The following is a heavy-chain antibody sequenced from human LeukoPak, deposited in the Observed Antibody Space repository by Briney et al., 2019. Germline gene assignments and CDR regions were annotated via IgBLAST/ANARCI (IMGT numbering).Heavy chain of an antibody. CDR2: IYPGDSDT. CDR3: ARQKLRYCSSTSCPFDY. Sequence: GESLKISCKGSGYRFTSYWIGWVRPMPGKGLEWMGIIYPGDSDTRYSPSFQGQVTISADKSISTAYLQWSSLKASDTAMYYCARQKLRYCSSTSCPFDYWGQGTLVTVSS. D-gene: IGHD2-2*01. J-gene: IGHJ4*02. V-gene: IGHV5-51*01. CDR1: GYRFTSYW.